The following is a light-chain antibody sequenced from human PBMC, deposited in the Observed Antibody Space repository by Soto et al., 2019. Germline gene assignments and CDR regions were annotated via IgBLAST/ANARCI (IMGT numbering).Light chain of an antibody. CDR3: TSFTNSSTQV. V-gene: IGLV2-14*01. CDR2: DVS. J-gene: IGLJ2*01. CDR1: SGDVGAYNY. Sequence: QSVLTQPASVSGSPGQSITMSCTGTSGDVGAYNYVSWYQQNPGKAPKLMIYDVSQRPSGASDRFSGSKSGNTASLTISGLQAEDEADYYCTSFTNSSTQVFGTGTKLTVL.